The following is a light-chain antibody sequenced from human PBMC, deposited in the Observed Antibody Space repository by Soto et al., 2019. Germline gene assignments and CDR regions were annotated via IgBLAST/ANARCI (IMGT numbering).Light chain of an antibody. CDR3: QQYGSSPGIT. V-gene: IGKV3-20*01. CDR2: GAS. CDR1: QSVSSSY. Sequence: EIVLTQSPGTLSLSPGERATLSCRASQSVSSSYLAWYQQKPGQAPRLLIYGASSRVTGIPDRFSGSGSGTDFTLTISRLEPEDFAVYYFQQYGSSPGITFGQGTRLEIK. J-gene: IGKJ5*01.